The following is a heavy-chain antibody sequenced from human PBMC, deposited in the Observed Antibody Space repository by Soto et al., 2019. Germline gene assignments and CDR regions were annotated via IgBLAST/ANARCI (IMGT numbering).Heavy chain of an antibody. CDR3: ARTSTVVSGSNWFDP. J-gene: IGHJ5*02. CDR1: VGYMSIGDYY. V-gene: IGHV4-30-4*01. CDR2: IYYSGST. D-gene: IGHD4-17*01. Sequence: SSGTPSIICAVYVGYMSIGDYYWTWIRQPPGKGLEWIGYIYYSGSTYYNPSLKSRVTISVDTSKNQFSLKLSSVTAADTAVYYCARTSTVVSGSNWFDPWGQGTMVTGSS.